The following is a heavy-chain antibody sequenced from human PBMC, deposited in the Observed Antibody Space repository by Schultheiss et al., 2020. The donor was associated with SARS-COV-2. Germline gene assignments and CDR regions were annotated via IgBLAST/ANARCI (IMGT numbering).Heavy chain of an antibody. J-gene: IGHJ2*01. D-gene: IGHD3-3*01. CDR2: IYYSGST. CDR3: ARTAAGDFWSVAQNYWYFDL. Sequence: SETLSLTCTVSGGSISSSSYSWGWIRQPPGKGLEWIGYIYYSGSTNYNPSLKSRVTISVDTSKNQFSLKLSSVTAADTAVYYCARTAAGDFWSVAQNYWYFDLWGRGTLVTVSS. CDR1: GGSISSSSYS. V-gene: IGHV4-61*05.